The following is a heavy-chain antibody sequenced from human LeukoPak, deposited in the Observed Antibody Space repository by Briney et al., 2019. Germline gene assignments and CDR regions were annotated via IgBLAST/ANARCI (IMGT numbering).Heavy chain of an antibody. CDR2: IWHDASHT. CDR1: GFSFSTYA. J-gene: IGHJ4*02. Sequence: GGSLRLSCAASGFSFSTYAMHWVRQALGKGLEWVALIWHDASHTFYTDSVKGRFTISRDNSKNTVYLQMNSLGGEDTAVYYCAREIFGSGSYPDCWGQGTLVTVSS. CDR3: AREIFGSGSYPDC. D-gene: IGHD3-10*01. V-gene: IGHV3-33*01.